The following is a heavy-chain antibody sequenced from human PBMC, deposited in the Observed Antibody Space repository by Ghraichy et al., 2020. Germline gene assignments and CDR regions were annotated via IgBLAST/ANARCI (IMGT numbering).Heavy chain of an antibody. V-gene: IGHV3-53*01. CDR2: IYSGGST. Sequence: GGSLRLSCAASGFTVSSNYMSWVRQAPGKGLEWVSVIYSGGSTYYADSVKGRFTISRDNSKNTLYLQMNSLRAEDTAVYYCARDRAAAWYFDYWGQGTLVTVSS. D-gene: IGHD6-13*01. CDR1: GFTVSSNY. J-gene: IGHJ4*02. CDR3: ARDRAAAWYFDY.